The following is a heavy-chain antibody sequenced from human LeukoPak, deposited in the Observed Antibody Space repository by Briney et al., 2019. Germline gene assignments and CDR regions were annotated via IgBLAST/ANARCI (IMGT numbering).Heavy chain of an antibody. V-gene: IGHV2-5*01. CDR2: IYWNDNK. CDR3: AQCSGSYASLDY. Sequence: YGPTLVKPTQTLTLTCSFSGFSLTTSGVAVGWIRQPPEKALDRLPLIYWNDNKRYRPPLKSRLTITKDTSKNQEVLTMTNMDPVDTATYYCAQCSGSYASLDYWGQGTLVTVSS. D-gene: IGHD3-10*02. CDR1: GFSLTTSGVA. J-gene: IGHJ4*02.